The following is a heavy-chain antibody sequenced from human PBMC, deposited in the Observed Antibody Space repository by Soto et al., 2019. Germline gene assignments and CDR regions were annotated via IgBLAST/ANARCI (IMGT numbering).Heavy chain of an antibody. CDR1: GYAFTTYG. D-gene: IGHD1-1*01. CDR2: ISVHNVNT. V-gene: IGHV1-18*01. CDR3: AIGRYGDY. Sequence: QVHLVQSGAEVKKPGASVKVSCKGSGYAFTTYGITWVRQAPGQGLERVGWISVHNVNTNYAQKLQGRVTVTRDTSTSTADMELRSLRSDDTAVYYCAIGRYGDYWGQGALVTVSS. J-gene: IGHJ4*02.